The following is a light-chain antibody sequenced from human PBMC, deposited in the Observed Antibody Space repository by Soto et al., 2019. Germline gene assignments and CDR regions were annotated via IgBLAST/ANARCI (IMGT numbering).Light chain of an antibody. Sequence: QSVLTQPPSVSAAPGQKVTISCSGSSSNIGDNIVAWYQHLPKAAPNLLIYDNDKRPSGIPDRFSGSKSGTSATLGITGLQTGDEADYYCGSWDSSLNAVVFGTGTKLTVL. V-gene: IGLV1-51*01. CDR2: DND. CDR3: GSWDSSLNAVV. CDR1: SSNIGDNI. J-gene: IGLJ1*01.